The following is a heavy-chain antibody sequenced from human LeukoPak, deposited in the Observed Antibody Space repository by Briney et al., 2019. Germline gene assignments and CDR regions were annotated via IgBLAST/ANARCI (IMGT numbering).Heavy chain of an antibody. CDR2: VFPGDSET. Sequence: GESLKISCKGSGYSFTSYWIGWVRQMPGKGLEWVGIVFPGDSETRYNPSFQGQATISADKSISTAYLQWSSLEASDSAIYYCARHFDGYNNPFDYWGQGTLVTVSS. D-gene: IGHD5-24*01. CDR3: ARHFDGYNNPFDY. J-gene: IGHJ4*02. V-gene: IGHV5-51*01. CDR1: GYSFTSYW.